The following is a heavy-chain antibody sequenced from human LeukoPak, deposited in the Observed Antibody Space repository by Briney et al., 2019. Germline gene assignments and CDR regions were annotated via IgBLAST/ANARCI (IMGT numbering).Heavy chain of an antibody. J-gene: IGHJ4*02. CDR3: AESKGHSPDTAIDN. Sequence: GGSLRLSCAASGFTLSNYAMSRVRQAPGKGLEWVSAISSSGGSTYYADSVKGRFTISRDNSKSTLFLQMNSLRADDTAVYYCAESKGHSPDTAIDNWGQGTLFTVSS. CDR2: ISSSGGST. CDR1: GFTLSNYA. D-gene: IGHD5-18*01. V-gene: IGHV3-23*01.